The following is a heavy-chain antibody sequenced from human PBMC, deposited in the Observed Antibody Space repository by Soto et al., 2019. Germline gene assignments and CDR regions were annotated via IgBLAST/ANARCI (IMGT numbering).Heavy chain of an antibody. J-gene: IGHJ6*02. Sequence: SETLSLTCAVYGGSFSGYYWSWIRQPPGKGLEWIGEINHSGSTNYNPSLKSRVTISVDTSKNQFSLKLSSVTAADTAVYYCARDREVAATPEAALYPSMDVWGQGTTVTVSS. CDR1: GGSFSGYY. CDR2: INHSGST. CDR3: ARDREVAATPEAALYPSMDV. D-gene: IGHD2-15*01. V-gene: IGHV4-34*01.